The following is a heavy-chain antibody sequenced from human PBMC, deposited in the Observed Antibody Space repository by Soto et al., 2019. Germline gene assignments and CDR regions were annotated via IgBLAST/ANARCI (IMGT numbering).Heavy chain of an antibody. CDR2: IYYTGST. Sequence: QVQLQESGPGLVKPSQSLSLACIVSGGSIRSDDSYWSWFRQPPGKGLEWIGYIYYTGSTYYNPSLKSRVTISAATSQNQFSLNLNSVTAADTAVYYCARVKYADNSGADYWGQGTLVTVSS. CDR1: GGSIRSDDSY. D-gene: IGHD3-22*01. J-gene: IGHJ4*02. CDR3: ARVKYADNSGADY. V-gene: IGHV4-30-4*01.